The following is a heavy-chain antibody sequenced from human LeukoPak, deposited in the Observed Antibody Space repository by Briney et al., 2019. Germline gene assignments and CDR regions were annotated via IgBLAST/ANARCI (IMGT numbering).Heavy chain of an antibody. CDR2: ISNSSSYI. CDR3: ARNYDSSGYYYDADAFDI. J-gene: IGHJ3*02. CDR1: GFTFSSYS. Sequence: KLGGSLRLSCAASGFTFSSYSMNWVRQPPGKGLEWVSSISNSSSYIYYADSVKGRFTISRDNAKNSLYLQMNSLRAEDTAVYYCARNYDSSGYYYDADAFDIWGQGTMVTVSS. V-gene: IGHV3-21*01. D-gene: IGHD3-22*01.